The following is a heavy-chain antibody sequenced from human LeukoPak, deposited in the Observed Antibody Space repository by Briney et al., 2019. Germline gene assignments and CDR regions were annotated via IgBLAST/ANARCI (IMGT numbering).Heavy chain of an antibody. CDR3: ARVDTAMAYYYYGMDV. Sequence: GASVTVSCKGSGYTFTSYDINWVRQDTGQGLEWMVWINPNSGYTSYSQKFQGRVNMTRNTAISAAYMELSSLRSEDTAVYYCARVDTAMAYYYYGMDVWGQGTTVTVSS. V-gene: IGHV1-8*01. J-gene: IGHJ6*02. CDR2: INPNSGYT. D-gene: IGHD5-18*01. CDR1: GYTFTSYD.